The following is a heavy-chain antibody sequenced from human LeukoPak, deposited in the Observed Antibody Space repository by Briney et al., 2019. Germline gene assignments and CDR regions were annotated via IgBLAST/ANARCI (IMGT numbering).Heavy chain of an antibody. D-gene: IGHD4-17*01. Sequence: PSETLSLTCTVSGGSIRSYYWSWIRQPPGKGLEWIGEINHSGSTNYNPSLKSRVAISVDTSKNQFSLKLSSVTAADTAVYYCARTRRILTTVTTYFDYWGQGTLVTVSS. CDR1: GGSIRSYY. V-gene: IGHV4-34*01. J-gene: IGHJ4*02. CDR2: INHSGST. CDR3: ARTRRILTTVTTYFDY.